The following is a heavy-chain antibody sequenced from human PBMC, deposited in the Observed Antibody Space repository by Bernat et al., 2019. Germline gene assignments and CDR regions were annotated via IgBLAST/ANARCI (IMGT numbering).Heavy chain of an antibody. CDR1: GFIVSSYG. Sequence: EVQLVESGGGLVQPGGSLRLSCAASGFIVSSYGMSWVRQAPGKGLEWVSLIYNVGSTSYADSVKGRFTISRDNSKNTLYLQMNSLRAEDTAVCCCARDGSGYSLDVWGKGTTVTVSS. J-gene: IGHJ6*04. V-gene: IGHV3-66*01. D-gene: IGHD2-15*01. CDR2: IYNVGST. CDR3: ARDGSGYSLDV.